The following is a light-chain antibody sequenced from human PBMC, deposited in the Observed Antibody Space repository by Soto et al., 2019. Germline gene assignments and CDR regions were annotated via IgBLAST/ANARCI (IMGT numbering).Light chain of an antibody. CDR2: EVS. V-gene: IGLV2-23*02. CDR3: CAYSGSSTFVV. Sequence: QSVLTQPASVSGSPGQSITISCTGTSSDVGSYNRLSWYQQHPGKAPKLMIYEVSKRPSGVANRFSGSKSGNTASLPISGLQAEDEADYYCCAYSGSSTFVVFGGGTKLTVL. CDR1: SSDVGSYNR. J-gene: IGLJ2*01.